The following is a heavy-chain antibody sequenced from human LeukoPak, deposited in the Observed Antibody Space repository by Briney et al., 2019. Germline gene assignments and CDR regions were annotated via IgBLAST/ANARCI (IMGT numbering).Heavy chain of an antibody. CDR2: ISVYNHNT. Sequence: ASVTVSCKASGYTFPTSGISWVRQAPGQGLEGMGWISVYNHNTNYAQKFQGRVTVTTDTSTRTAYMELRSLRSDDTAVYYCARTNLDCKNGVCYDYWGQGTLVTVSS. CDR1: GYTFPTSG. D-gene: IGHD2-8*01. J-gene: IGHJ4*02. V-gene: IGHV1-18*01. CDR3: ARTNLDCKNGVCYDY.